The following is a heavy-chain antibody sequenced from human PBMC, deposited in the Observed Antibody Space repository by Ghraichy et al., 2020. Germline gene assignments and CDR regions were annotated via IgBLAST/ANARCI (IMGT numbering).Heavy chain of an antibody. CDR2: INHSGST. CDR1: GGSFSGYY. Sequence: SETLALTCAVYGGSFSGYYWSWIRQPPGKGLQWIGEINHSGSTNYNPSLKSRVTISVDTSKNQFSLKLSSVTAADTAVYYCARHRQLDQQQNWFDPWGQGTLVTVSS. J-gene: IGHJ5*02. D-gene: IGHD1-1*01. V-gene: IGHV4-34*01. CDR3: ARHRQLDQQQNWFDP.